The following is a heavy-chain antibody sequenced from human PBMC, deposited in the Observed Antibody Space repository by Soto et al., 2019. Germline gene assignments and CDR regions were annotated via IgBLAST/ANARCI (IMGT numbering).Heavy chain of an antibody. Sequence: QVQLQESGPGLVKPSGTLSVTCAVSGGSISDSLWWNWVRQPPGKGLEWIGEIYQSGSTHYSPSLKSRVTISIDKSNNLLSLRLTALTAADTAVYYCARPVHDDTGLCFGGLDIWGPGTTVTVSS. J-gene: IGHJ6*02. CDR1: GGSISDSLW. V-gene: IGHV4-4*02. CDR2: IYQSGST. D-gene: IGHD2-8*02. CDR3: ARPVHDDTGLCFGGLDI.